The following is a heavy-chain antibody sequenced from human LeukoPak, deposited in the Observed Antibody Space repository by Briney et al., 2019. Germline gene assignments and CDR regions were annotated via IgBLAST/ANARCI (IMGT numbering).Heavy chain of an antibody. CDR3: ARGECTNGVCYPPDY. CDR1: GGSVSSGSYY. J-gene: IGHJ4*02. Sequence: SETLSLTCTVSGGSVSSGSYYWSWIRQPPGKGLEWIGYIYYSGSTNYNPSLKSRVTISVDTSKNQFSLKLSSVTAADTAVYYCARGECTNGVCYPPDYWGQGTLVTVSS. CDR2: IYYSGST. V-gene: IGHV4-61*01. D-gene: IGHD2-8*01.